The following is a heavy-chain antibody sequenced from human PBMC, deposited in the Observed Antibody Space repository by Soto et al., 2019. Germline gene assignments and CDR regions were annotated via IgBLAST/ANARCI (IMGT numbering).Heavy chain of an antibody. CDR3: ATRDPGHY. CDR2: ISPDGART. V-gene: IGHV1-46*01. CDR1: GYTFTTYY. Sequence: ASVKVSCNASGYTFTTYYMHWVLQAPGKELEWMGIISPDGARTSYAQKFQGRVTMTRDTSTSTVYMELSSLRPEDTAVYYCATRDPGHYWGQGTLVTVSS. J-gene: IGHJ4*02.